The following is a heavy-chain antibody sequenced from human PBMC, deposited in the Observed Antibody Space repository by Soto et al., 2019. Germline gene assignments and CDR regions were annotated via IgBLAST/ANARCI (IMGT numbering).Heavy chain of an antibody. J-gene: IGHJ5*02. CDR2: MNPNSGNT. CDR1: GYTFTSYD. CDR3: ARVHRSVAGSWFDP. D-gene: IGHD6-19*01. Sequence: ASVKVSCKASGYTFTSYDINWVRQATGQGLEWMGWMNPNSGNTGYAQKFQGRVTMTRNTSISTAYMELSSPRSEDTAVYYCARVHRSVAGSWFDPWGQGTLVTVSS. V-gene: IGHV1-8*01.